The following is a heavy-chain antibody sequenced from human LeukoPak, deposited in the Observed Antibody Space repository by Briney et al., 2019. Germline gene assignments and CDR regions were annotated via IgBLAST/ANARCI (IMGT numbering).Heavy chain of an antibody. Sequence: SETLSLTCSVSGGSISSYYWSWVRQPPGKGLGWIGYIYYLGSTSYNPSLKSRVTISLDTSKNQFSLRLTSVTAADTAVYYCARGAKYCSGGSCYSASDYWGQGTLVTVSS. CDR1: GGSISSYY. CDR2: IYYLGST. J-gene: IGHJ4*02. CDR3: ARGAKYCSGGSCYSASDY. V-gene: IGHV4-59*01. D-gene: IGHD2-15*01.